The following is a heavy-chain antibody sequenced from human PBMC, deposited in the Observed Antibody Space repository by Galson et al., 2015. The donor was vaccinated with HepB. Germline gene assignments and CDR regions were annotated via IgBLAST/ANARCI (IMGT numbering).Heavy chain of an antibody. CDR1: GGSISTRDW. J-gene: IGHJ5*02. Sequence: SETLSLTCAVSGGSISTRDWWNWVRQSPGKGLEWIGEIFHSGDTNYSPSLRSRVTMSVDRSKNQFSLNLNSVAAADTAFYYCARGAPVVSPSWFDPWGQGSLVTVSS. CDR2: IFHSGDT. D-gene: IGHD2-2*01. CDR3: ARGAPVVSPSWFDP. V-gene: IGHV4-4*02.